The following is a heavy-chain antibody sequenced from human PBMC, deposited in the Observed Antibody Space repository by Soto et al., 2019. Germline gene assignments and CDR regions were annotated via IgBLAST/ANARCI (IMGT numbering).Heavy chain of an antibody. CDR1: GYTFNDYY. V-gene: IGHV1-2*02. J-gene: IGHJ4*02. D-gene: IGHD1-7*01. Sequence: ASVKGSCKASGYTFNDYYMHWVRQAPGQGLEWMGWINSNTGGTNYAQKFQGRVTMTRDTSISTAYMELSRLRPEDTAVYYCERESVVTVTHHFYSWGQGTMVTVHS. CDR3: ERESVVTVTHHFYS. CDR2: INSNTGGT.